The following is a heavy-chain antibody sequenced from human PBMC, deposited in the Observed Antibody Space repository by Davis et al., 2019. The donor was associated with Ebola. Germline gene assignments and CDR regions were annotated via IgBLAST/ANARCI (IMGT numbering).Heavy chain of an antibody. CDR1: GFTFSSYG. D-gene: IGHD4-17*01. Sequence: PGGSLRLSCAASGFTFSSYGMHWVRQAPGKGLEWVAVIWYDGSNKYYADSVKGRFTISRDNSKNTLYLQMNSLRAEDTAVYYCARDTHYGDYEGADNWGQGTLVTVSS. J-gene: IGHJ4*02. CDR2: IWYDGSNK. V-gene: IGHV3-33*01. CDR3: ARDTHYGDYEGADN.